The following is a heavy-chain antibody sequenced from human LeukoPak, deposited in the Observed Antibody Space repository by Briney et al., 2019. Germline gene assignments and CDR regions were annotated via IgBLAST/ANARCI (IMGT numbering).Heavy chain of an antibody. Sequence: GGSLRLSCAASGFILSSYWMSWVRQARGKGLGWVANIKQDGSEKYYVDCGEGRFTIARDNTKNSLYLQMNSLRAEDTAVYYCARVFSDFWSGYSYGWWFDRWGQGTLVTASS. CDR2: IKQDGSEK. CDR3: ARVFSDFWSGYSYGWWFDR. V-gene: IGHV3-7*01. CDR1: GFILSSYW. D-gene: IGHD3-3*01. J-gene: IGHJ5*02.